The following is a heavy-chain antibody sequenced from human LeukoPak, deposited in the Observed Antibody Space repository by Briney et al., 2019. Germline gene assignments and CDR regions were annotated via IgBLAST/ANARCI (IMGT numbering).Heavy chain of an antibody. Sequence: GESLKISCKGSGYSFTSYWIGWVRQMPGKGLEWMGIIYPGDSDTRYSPSFQGQVTISADKSINTAYLQWSSLKASDTAMYYCARGDSITIFGMVSGGYFDYWGQGTLVTVSS. D-gene: IGHD3-3*01. J-gene: IGHJ4*02. CDR1: GYSFTSYW. CDR2: IYPGDSDT. CDR3: ARGDSITIFGMVSGGYFDY. V-gene: IGHV5-51*01.